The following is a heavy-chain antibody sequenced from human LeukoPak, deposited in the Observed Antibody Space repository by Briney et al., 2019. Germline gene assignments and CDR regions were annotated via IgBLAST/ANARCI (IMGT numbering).Heavy chain of an antibody. CDR1: GYTLTELS. CDR3: ARGYPARPVDY. Sequence: AASVKVSCKVSGYTLTELSMHWVRQAPGKGLEWMGGFDPEDGETIYAQKLQGRVTMTTDTSTSTAYMELRSLRSDDTAVYYCARGYPARPVDYWGQGTLVTVSS. V-gene: IGHV1-24*01. CDR2: FDPEDGET. J-gene: IGHJ4*02. D-gene: IGHD3-16*02.